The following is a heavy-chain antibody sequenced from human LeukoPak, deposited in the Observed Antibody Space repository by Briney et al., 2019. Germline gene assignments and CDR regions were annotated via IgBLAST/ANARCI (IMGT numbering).Heavy chain of an antibody. V-gene: IGHV3-74*03. Sequence: PGGSLRLSCEASGYTLSRQWTHWVRQAPGKGLVWVSHINLDGKTTYADSVKGRFTISRDNAKNTLYMQLSSLRAEDTAVYYCARGSHCGMDVWGQGATVTVSS. CDR2: INLDGKT. CDR1: GYTLSRQW. J-gene: IGHJ6*02. CDR3: ARGSHCGMDV.